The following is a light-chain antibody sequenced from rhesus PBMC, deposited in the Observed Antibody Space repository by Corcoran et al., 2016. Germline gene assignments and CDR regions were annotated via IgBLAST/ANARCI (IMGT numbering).Light chain of an antibody. J-gene: IGKJ4*01. CDR1: QSVSRY. CDR3: QQYSNWLT. Sequence: EIVMTQSPATLSLSPGERATLSCRASQSVSRYVAWYQQKPEQAPRRLIYGASSRATGIPDRCSGSGSGTDFTLTISSLEPEEFAVYYCQQYSNWLTFGGGTKVEIK. CDR2: GAS. V-gene: IGKV3S9*01.